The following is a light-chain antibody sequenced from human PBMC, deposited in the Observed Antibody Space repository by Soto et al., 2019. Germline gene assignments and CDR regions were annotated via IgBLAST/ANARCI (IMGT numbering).Light chain of an antibody. CDR1: QGIRDD. V-gene: IGKV1-17*01. Sequence: DIQMTQSPSSLSASVGDRVTITCRASQGIRDDLAWYQQKPGRAPKRLIYAASTLQSGVPLRFSGSGSGTEFTLTIASLQPDDFATYYCQQYETFSGTFGPGTK. CDR3: QQYETFSGT. J-gene: IGKJ1*01. CDR2: AAS.